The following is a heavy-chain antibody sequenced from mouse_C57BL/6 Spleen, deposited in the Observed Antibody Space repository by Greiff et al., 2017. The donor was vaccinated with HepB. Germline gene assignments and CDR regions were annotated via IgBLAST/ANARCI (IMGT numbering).Heavy chain of an antibody. V-gene: IGHV1-72*01. CDR1: GYTFTSYW. CDR3: ARGGTAARDYLDY. D-gene: IGHD1-2*01. Sequence: QVQLQQPGAELVKPGASGKLSCKASGYTFTSYWMHWVKQRPGRGLEGIGRFALNSGGTKYNEKFKSKSTLTVDKPTSTAFLQLSSLTSEDSAVYYCARGGTAARDYLDYWGQGTTLTVSS. J-gene: IGHJ2*01. CDR2: FALNSGGT.